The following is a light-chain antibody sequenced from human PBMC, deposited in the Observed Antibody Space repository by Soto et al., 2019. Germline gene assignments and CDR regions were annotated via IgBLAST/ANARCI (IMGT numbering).Light chain of an antibody. CDR2: GAS. CDR3: QQYGSKPWT. J-gene: IGKJ1*01. V-gene: IGKV3-20*01. CDR1: QSVNNNY. Sequence: EIVLTQSPGTLSLFPGGRATLSCRASQSVNNNYLAWYQQKPGQAPRLLLFGASNRATGISDRFSGSGSGTDFTLTISRLEPEEFAVYYCQQYGSKPWTFGQGTEGEVK.